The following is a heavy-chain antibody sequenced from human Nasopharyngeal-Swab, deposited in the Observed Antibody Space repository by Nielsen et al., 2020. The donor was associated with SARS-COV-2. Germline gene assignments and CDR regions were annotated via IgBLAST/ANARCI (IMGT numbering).Heavy chain of an antibody. V-gene: IGHV3-9*01. CDR3: AKDLNVDTAMVTYYYGMDV. Sequence: SLKISCAASGFTFDDYAMHWVRQAPGKGLEWVSGISWNSGTTGYADSVKGRFTISRDNAKTSLYLQMNSLRAEDTALYYCAKDLNVDTAMVTYYYGMDVWGQGTTVTVSS. CDR1: GFTFDDYA. D-gene: IGHD5-18*01. CDR2: ISWNSGTT. J-gene: IGHJ6*02.